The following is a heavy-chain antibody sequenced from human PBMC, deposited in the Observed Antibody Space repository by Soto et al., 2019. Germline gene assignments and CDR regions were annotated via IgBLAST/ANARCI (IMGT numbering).Heavy chain of an antibody. D-gene: IGHD5-18*01. J-gene: IGHJ4*02. Sequence: GESLKISCAAPGFTFDSYSMNWVRQAPGKGLEWVSYIDSTSSNKHYADSVKGRFTISRDNAKNALYLQMSSLRDEDTAVYYCARDDDSAMALNFDYWGQGTLVTVSS. CDR2: IDSTSSNK. CDR1: GFTFDSYS. CDR3: ARDDDSAMALNFDY. V-gene: IGHV3-48*02.